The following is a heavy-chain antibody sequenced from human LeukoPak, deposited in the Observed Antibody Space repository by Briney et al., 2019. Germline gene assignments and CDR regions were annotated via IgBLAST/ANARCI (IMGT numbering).Heavy chain of an antibody. D-gene: IGHD2-8*01. CDR2: ISYDGSNK. CDR3: AKVCHRIVLMPYYFYY. J-gene: IGHJ4*02. CDR1: GFTFSSYG. Sequence: GGSLRLSCAASGFTFSSYGMHWVRQAPGKGLEWVAVISYDGSNKYYADSVKGRFTISRENSKNTLYLQMNSLRAEHTAVYYCAKVCHRIVLMPYYFYYWGQGTLVTVSS. V-gene: IGHV3-30*18.